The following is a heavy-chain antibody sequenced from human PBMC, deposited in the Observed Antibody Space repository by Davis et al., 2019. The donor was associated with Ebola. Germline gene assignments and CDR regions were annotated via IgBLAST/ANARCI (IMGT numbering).Heavy chain of an antibody. CDR2: INNDGSIT. CDR3: ARGWLRTGLDI. J-gene: IGHJ3*02. CDR1: GFTFSSSW. D-gene: IGHD3/OR15-3a*01. Sequence: GESLKISCAASGFTFSSSWMHWVRQAPGKGLVWVSLINNDGSITTYADSVKGRFTISRDNAKNTLYLQMNTLRAEDTAVYYCARGWLRTGLDIWGQGTTVIVSS. V-gene: IGHV3-74*01.